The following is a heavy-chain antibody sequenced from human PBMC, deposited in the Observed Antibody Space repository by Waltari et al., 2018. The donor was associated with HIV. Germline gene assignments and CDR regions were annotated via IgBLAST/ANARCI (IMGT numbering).Heavy chain of an antibody. J-gene: IGHJ4*02. CDR1: GYTFTSYG. Sequence: QVQLVQSGAEVKKPGASVKVSCKASGYTFTSYGISWVRQARGQGLDWMGWISSYHGNTNYAQHLQGRVTLTTDTSTSTAYMELRSLRSDDTAVYFCARVAQYQYDFWSGYRFDYWGQGTLVTVSS. CDR2: ISSYHGNT. D-gene: IGHD3-3*01. V-gene: IGHV1-18*01. CDR3: ARVAQYQYDFWSGYRFDY.